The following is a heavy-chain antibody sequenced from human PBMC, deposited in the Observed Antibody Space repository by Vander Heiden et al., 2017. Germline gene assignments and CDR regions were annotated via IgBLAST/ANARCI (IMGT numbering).Heavy chain of an antibody. CDR3: AKDYSPDSSGWSTHFDY. CDR1: GFTFDDYA. CDR2: ISWNSGSI. J-gene: IGHJ4*02. Sequence: EVQLVESGGGLVQPGRSLRLSCAASGFTFDDYAMHWVRQAPGKGLEWVSGISWNSGSIGYADSVKVRVTISRDNAKNSLYRQMNSLRAEDTALYYCAKDYSPDSSGWSTHFDYWGQGTLVTVYS. D-gene: IGHD6-19*01. V-gene: IGHV3-9*01.